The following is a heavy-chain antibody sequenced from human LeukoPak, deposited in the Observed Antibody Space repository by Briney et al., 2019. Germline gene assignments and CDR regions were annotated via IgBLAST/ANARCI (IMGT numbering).Heavy chain of an antibody. D-gene: IGHD2-2*02. CDR2: IYYSGST. V-gene: IGHV4-34*09. CDR3: ARGADCSSTSCSTMDV. Sequence: TLSLTCAVYGGSFSGYYWSWIRQPPGKGLEWIGYIYYSGSTYYNPSLKSRVTISVDTSKNQFSLKLSSVTAADTAVYYCARGADCSSTSCSTMDVWGQGTTVTVSS. CDR1: GGSFSGYY. J-gene: IGHJ6*02.